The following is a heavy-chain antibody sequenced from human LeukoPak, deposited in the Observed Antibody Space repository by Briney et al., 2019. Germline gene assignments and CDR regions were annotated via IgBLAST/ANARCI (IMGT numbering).Heavy chain of an antibody. CDR1: GGTFISYA. J-gene: IGHJ4*02. V-gene: IGHV1-69*06. CDR3: ATYSGAHHKTFDD. Sequence: GASVKVSCKASGGTFISYAISWVRQAPGQGLEWMGGIIPIFGTANYAQKFQGRVTITADKYTSTAYMELSSLRSEDTAVYYCATYSGAHHKTFDDWGQGTLVTVSS. D-gene: IGHD1-26*01. CDR2: IIPIFGTA.